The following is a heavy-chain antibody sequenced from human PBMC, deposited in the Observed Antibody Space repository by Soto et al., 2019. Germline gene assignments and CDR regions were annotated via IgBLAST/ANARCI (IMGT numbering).Heavy chain of an antibody. J-gene: IGHJ5*02. Sequence: PSETLSLTCTVSGGSISSGGYYWSWIRQHPGKGLEWIGYIYYSGSTYYNPSLKSRVTISVDTSKNQFSLKLSSVTAADKAVYYCARGTGGYDFWSGYPNPNWFDPWGQGTLVTVSS. V-gene: IGHV4-31*03. CDR2: IYYSGST. CDR1: GGSISSGGYY. CDR3: ARGTGGYDFWSGYPNPNWFDP. D-gene: IGHD3-3*01.